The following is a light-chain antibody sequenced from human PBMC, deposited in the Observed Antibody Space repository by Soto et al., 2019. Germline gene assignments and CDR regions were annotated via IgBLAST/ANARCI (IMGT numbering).Light chain of an antibody. CDR1: QSVSSY. J-gene: IGKJ5*01. CDR2: GAS. Sequence: ESVLTQSPATLSLSPGERSTLSCRASQSVSSYLAWYQQKPGQAPRLVINGASSRVTGLPARLSGSGSGTDFTLTISSLEPEDSAVYYCQQRSDWPSFGQGTRLEIK. V-gene: IGKV3-11*01. CDR3: QQRSDWPS.